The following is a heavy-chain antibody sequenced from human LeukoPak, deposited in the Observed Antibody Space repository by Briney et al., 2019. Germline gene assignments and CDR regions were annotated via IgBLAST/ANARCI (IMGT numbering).Heavy chain of an antibody. CDR1: GFTFRIAW. D-gene: IGHD2-8*02. CDR3: TTGLYNTGGIDH. J-gene: IGHJ4*02. V-gene: IGHV3-15*04. Sequence: GGSLRLSCAASGFTFRIAWMNWVRQAPGKGLEWVARIETTTGGGTTHYAEAVEGRFTISRDDSQNMVYLQMTSLEIEDTAVYYCTTGLYNTGGIDHWGQGTPVTVSS. CDR2: IETTTGGGTT.